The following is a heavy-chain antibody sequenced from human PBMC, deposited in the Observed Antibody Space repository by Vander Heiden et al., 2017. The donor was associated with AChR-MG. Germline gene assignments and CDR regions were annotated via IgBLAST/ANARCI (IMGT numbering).Heavy chain of an antibody. J-gene: IGHJ6*02. Sequence: QLLEYGGGLVQPEGSLRLSCAASGFTFSTYPITWVRHAPGKGLEWVSGIGGSGGSTYYGDSVKGRFTISRDNSKNTLYLQMNSLGVEDTAVYYCAKVAATIHHVFWSGFYGMDVWGQGTTVTVYS. CDR3: AKVAATIHHVFWSGFYGMDV. D-gene: IGHD3-3*01. V-gene: IGHV3-23*01. CDR2: IGGSGGST. CDR1: GFTFSTYP.